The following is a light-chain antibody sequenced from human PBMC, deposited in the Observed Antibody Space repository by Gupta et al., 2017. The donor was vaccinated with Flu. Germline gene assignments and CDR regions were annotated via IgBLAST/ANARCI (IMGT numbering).Light chain of an antibody. J-gene: IGKJ2*01. CDR2: TAS. CDR1: ESISSY. V-gene: IGKV1-39*01. Sequence: PSSLSASIGDRVTITCRANESISSYLDWYQQKPGKAPKLLIYTASRLQSGVPTRFSGSGSGTDFTLSINCLQPEDFASYHCHQSYSNPSTFGEGTKVDIK. CDR3: HQSYSNPST.